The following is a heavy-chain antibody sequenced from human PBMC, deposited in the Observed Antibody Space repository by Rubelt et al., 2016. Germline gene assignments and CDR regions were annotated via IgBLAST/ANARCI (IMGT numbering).Heavy chain of an antibody. D-gene: IGHD3-22*01. CDR3: ARVPMIVVVNAFDI. V-gene: IGHV4-59*12. CDR1: GGSISSYY. J-gene: IGHJ3*02. CDR2: INHSGST. Sequence: QVQLQESGPGLVKPSETLSLTCTVSGGSISSYYWSWIRQPPGKGLEWIGEINHSGSTNYNPSLKSRVTISVDTSKNQFSLKLSSVTAADTAVYYCARVPMIVVVNAFDIWGQGTMVTVSS.